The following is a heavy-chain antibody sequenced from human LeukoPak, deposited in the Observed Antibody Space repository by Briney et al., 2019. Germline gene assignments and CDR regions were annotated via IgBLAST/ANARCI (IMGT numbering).Heavy chain of an antibody. V-gene: IGHV3-48*01. CDR3: ARYRIAAAGTGEYFQH. CDR1: GFTFSSYS. CDR2: ISSSSSTI. D-gene: IGHD6-13*01. Sequence: PGGSLRLSCAASGFTFSSYSMNWVRQAPGKGLEWVSYISSSSSTIYYADSVKGRFTISRDNAKNSLYLQMNSLRAEDTAVYYCARYRIAAAGTGEYFQHGGQGTLVTVSS. J-gene: IGHJ1*01.